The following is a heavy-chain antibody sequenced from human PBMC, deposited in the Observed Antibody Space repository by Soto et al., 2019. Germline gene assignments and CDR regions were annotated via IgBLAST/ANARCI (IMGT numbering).Heavy chain of an antibody. J-gene: IGHJ6*02. CDR2: IRSKANSYAT. V-gene: IGHV3-73*02. CDR3: TRHGSIVGATDYYYYGMDV. D-gene: IGHD1-26*01. CDR1: GFTFSGSA. Sequence: EVQLVESGGGLVQPGGSLKLSCAASGFTFSGSAMHWVRQASGKGLEWVGRIRSKANSYATAYAASVKGRFTISRDDSKNTAYLQMNSLKTEDTAVYYCTRHGSIVGATDYYYYGMDVWGQGTTVTVSS.